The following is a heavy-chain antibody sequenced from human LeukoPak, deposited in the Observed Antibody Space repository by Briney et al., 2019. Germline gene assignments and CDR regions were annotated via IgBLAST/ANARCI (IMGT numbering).Heavy chain of an antibody. V-gene: IGHV3-23*01. D-gene: IGHD3-22*01. CDR1: GFTFSSYA. Sequence: GGSLRLSCAASGFTFSSYAMSWVRQAPGKGLEWVSVITGSGGSTYYADSVKGRFTISRDNSKNTLYLQMNSLRAEDTAVYYCAKPSITMIVVASPDYWGQGTLVTVSS. J-gene: IGHJ4*02. CDR2: ITGSGGST. CDR3: AKPSITMIVVASPDY.